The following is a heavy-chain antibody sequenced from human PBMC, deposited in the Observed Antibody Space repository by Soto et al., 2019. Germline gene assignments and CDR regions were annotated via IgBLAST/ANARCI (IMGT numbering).Heavy chain of an antibody. CDR2: IYYSGST. V-gene: IGHV4-59*01. CDR3: ARGKVGSSSPFDY. CDR1: GGSISSYY. D-gene: IGHD6-6*01. J-gene: IGHJ4*02. Sequence: PSETLSLTCTVSGGSISSYYWSWIRQPPGKGLEWIGYIYYSGSTNYNPSLKHRVTISVDTSNDQFSLRLSSVTAADTAVYYCARGKVGSSSPFDYWGQGTLVTVSS.